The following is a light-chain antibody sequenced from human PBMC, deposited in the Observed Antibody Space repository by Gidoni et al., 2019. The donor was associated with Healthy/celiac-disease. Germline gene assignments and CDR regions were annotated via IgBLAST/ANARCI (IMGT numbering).Light chain of an antibody. CDR2: ENN. J-gene: IGLJ3*02. V-gene: IGLV1-51*02. CDR3: GTWDSSLSAWV. Sequence: QSVFTQPPSVSAAPGQKVTISCSGTSSNMGNNYVSWYQQLPGTAPNLLIYENNKRPSGIPDRFSGSKSGTSATLGITGLQTGDEADYYCGTWDSSLSAWVFGGGTKLTVL. CDR1: SSNMGNNY.